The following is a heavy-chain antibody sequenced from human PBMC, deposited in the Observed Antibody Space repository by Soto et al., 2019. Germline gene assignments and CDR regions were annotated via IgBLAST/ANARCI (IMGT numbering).Heavy chain of an antibody. Sequence: SETLSLTCTVSGGSISSYYWGWIRQPPGKGLEWIGYIYYSGSTNYNPSLKSRVTISVDTSKKQFSLKLSSVTTADTAIYYCAFPAIAAAGKTGFDYWGQGTLVTVSS. CDR2: IYYSGST. V-gene: IGHV4-59*01. D-gene: IGHD6-13*01. CDR1: GGSISSYY. CDR3: AFPAIAAAGKTGFDY. J-gene: IGHJ4*02.